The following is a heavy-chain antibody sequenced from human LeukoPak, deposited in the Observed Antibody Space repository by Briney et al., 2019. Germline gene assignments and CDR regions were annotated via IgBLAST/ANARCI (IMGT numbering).Heavy chain of an antibody. D-gene: IGHD3-22*01. CDR2: IYYSGST. J-gene: IGHJ3*02. CDR3: ARETMTYYYASSGYFDAFDI. CDR1: GGSVSSGSYY. Sequence: SETLSLTCTISGGSVSSGSYYWSWIRQPPGKGLEWIGYIYYSGSTNYNPSLKSRVTISVDTSKNQFSLKLSSVTAADTAVYYCARETMTYYYASSGYFDAFDIWGQGTMVTVSS. V-gene: IGHV4-61*01.